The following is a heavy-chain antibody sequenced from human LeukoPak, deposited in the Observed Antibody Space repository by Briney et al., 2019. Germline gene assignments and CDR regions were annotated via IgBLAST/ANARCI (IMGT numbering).Heavy chain of an antibody. Sequence: GGSLRLSCAASGFTVSSNYMSWVRQAPGKGLEWVSVIYSGGIYNDGTTYYGDSVKGRFTISRDNSKNTLYLQMNSLRAEDTAVYYCARRELLGYSYGLRTFNIWGQGTTVTVSS. CDR3: ARRELLGYSYGLRTFNI. CDR2: IYSGGIYNDGTT. CDR1: GFTVSSNY. J-gene: IGHJ3*02. V-gene: IGHV3-66*04. D-gene: IGHD5-18*01.